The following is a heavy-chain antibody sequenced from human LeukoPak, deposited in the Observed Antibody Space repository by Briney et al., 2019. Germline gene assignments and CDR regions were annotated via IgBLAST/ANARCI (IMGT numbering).Heavy chain of an antibody. Sequence: PGGSLRLSCAASGFTFSSYAMSWVRQAPGKGLEWVSAISGSGGGTFYADSVKGRFTISRDNSKNTLFLQMNSLRAEDAAVYYCAKPKQLHAFDIWGQGTMVTVSS. CDR2: ISGSGGGT. J-gene: IGHJ3*02. D-gene: IGHD2-2*01. CDR1: GFTFSSYA. CDR3: AKPKQLHAFDI. V-gene: IGHV3-23*01.